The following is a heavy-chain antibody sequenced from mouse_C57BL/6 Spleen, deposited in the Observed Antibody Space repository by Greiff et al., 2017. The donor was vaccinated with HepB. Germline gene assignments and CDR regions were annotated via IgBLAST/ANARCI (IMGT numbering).Heavy chain of an antibody. V-gene: IGHV1-82*01. J-gene: IGHJ2*01. CDR3: ARKDTTVVTHFDY. CDR1: GYAFSSSW. Sequence: VQLVESGPELVKPGASVKISCKASGYAFSSSWMNWVKQRPGKGLEWIGRIYPGDGDTNYNGKFKGKATLTADKSSSTAYMQLSSLTSEDSAVYFCARKDTTVVTHFDYWGQGTTLTVSS. D-gene: IGHD1-1*01. CDR2: IYPGDGDT.